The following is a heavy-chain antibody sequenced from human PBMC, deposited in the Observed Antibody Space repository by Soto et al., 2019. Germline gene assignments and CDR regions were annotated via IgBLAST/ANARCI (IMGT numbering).Heavy chain of an antibody. D-gene: IGHD3-3*01. V-gene: IGHV3-11*06. CDR3: ASPTIFGVVTTLYGMDV. CDR2: ISSSSSYT. J-gene: IGHJ6*02. CDR1: GFTFSDYD. Sequence: QVQLVESGGGLVKPGGSLRLSCAASGFTFSDYDMSWIRQAPGEGLARVSYISSSSSYTNYADSVKGRFTIYRDNAKNSLYLQMNSLRAEDTAVYYCASPTIFGVVTTLYGMDVWGPGTTVNVS.